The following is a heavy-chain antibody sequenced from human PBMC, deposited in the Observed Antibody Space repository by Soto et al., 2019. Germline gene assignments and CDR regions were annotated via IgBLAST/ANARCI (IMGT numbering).Heavy chain of an antibody. CDR2: IWFDGNHK. Sequence: QVQLVESGGNMVQPGRSLRLSCAASGFTFGNNAMNWFRHAAGKGLAWVAKIWFDGNHKYYTDSGKGRFTLSRDNHENTVYLQMDSLRADATAVYYCARDGQQLAPYAMDVWGQGTTVIVSS. V-gene: IGHV3-33*01. CDR3: ARDGQQLAPYAMDV. J-gene: IGHJ6*02. D-gene: IGHD6-13*01. CDR1: GFTFGNNA.